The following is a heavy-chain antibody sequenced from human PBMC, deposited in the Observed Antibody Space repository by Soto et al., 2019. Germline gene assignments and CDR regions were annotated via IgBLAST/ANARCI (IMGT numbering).Heavy chain of an antibody. CDR3: ARWDCSGGSCYSRAYYYYGMDV. V-gene: IGHV3-33*01. D-gene: IGHD2-15*01. J-gene: IGHJ6*02. CDR2: IWYDGSNK. Sequence: QVQLVESGGGVVQPGRSLRLSCAASGFTFSSYGMHWVRQAPGKGLEWVAVIWYDGSNKYYADSVKGRFTISRDNSKNTLYLQMNSLREEDTAVYSCARWDCSGGSCYSRAYYYYGMDVWGQGIPVTVFS. CDR1: GFTFSSYG.